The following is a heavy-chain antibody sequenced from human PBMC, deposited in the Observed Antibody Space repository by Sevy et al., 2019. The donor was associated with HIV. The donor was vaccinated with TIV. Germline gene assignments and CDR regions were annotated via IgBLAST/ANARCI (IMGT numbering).Heavy chain of an antibody. D-gene: IGHD5-12*01. Sequence: GGSLRLSCGASGFTFSSYDMHWVRQAAGKGLEWVSGIGSGGDEYYAASVKGRFTISRENAKNSLYLQMNSLRAGDTAVYYCARSGGYSDYGMDVWGQGTTVTVSS. V-gene: IGHV3-13*01. CDR2: IGSGGDE. J-gene: IGHJ6*02. CDR1: GFTFSSYD. CDR3: ARSGGYSDYGMDV.